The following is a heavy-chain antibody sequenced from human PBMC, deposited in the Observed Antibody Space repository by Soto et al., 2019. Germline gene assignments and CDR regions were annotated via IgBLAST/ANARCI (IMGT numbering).Heavy chain of an antibody. D-gene: IGHD3-9*01. V-gene: IGHV1-8*01. CDR3: ARTFDPREGGGNWFDP. J-gene: IGHJ5*02. CDR1: GYTFTSYD. Sequence: QVLLVQSGADVRNPGASVKVSCKASGYTFTSYDFNWVRQAPGQGLEWMGWMNPSNGNTGYAQKFQGRVTLTRDTSIGKAYMELNSLKSEDTAVYYCARTFDPREGGGNWFDPGAREPWSSSPQ. CDR2: MNPSNGNT.